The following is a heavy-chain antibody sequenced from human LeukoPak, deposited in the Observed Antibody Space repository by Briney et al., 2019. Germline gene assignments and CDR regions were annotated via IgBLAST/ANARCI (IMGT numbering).Heavy chain of an antibody. D-gene: IGHD4-17*01. CDR1: GFTVSSNY. CDR2: IYSGGST. CDR3: ARDSRDDYGDYVGFDY. V-gene: IGHV3-66*01. Sequence: GGSLRLSCAASGFTVSSNYMSWVRQAPGKGLEWVSVIYSGGSTYYADCVKGRFTISRDNSKNTLYLQMNSLRAEDTAVYYCARDSRDDYGDYVGFDYWGQGTLVTVSS. J-gene: IGHJ4*02.